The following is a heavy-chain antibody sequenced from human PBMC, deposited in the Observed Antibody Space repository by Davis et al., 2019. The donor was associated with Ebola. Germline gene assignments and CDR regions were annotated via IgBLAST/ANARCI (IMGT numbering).Heavy chain of an antibody. V-gene: IGHV3-7*01. CDR2: IKQDGSEK. D-gene: IGHD3-10*01. CDR1: GFTFSSYW. Sequence: GESLKISCTASGFTFSSYWMSWVRQAPGKGLEWVANIKQDGSEKYYVDSVKGRFTISRDNAKNSLYLQMNSLRAEDTAVYYCASGVWFGELLSWGQGTLVTVSS. J-gene: IGHJ4*02. CDR3: ASGVWFGELLS.